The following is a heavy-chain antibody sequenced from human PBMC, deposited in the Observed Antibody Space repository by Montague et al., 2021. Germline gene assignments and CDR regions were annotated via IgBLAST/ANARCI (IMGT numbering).Heavy chain of an antibody. Sequence: SETLSLTCAVPGGSPGGSFNGHFWTWIRQPPGKGLEWIGEIIYSGNTNYTPSLKSRVTMSIDTSKNQFSLRLRSVTAADTAVYYCARGPYCSGGDCYKRRRNNWYFDLWGRGTLVTVSS. J-gene: IGHJ2*01. V-gene: IGHV4-34*01. D-gene: IGHD2-21*02. CDR3: ARGPYCSGGDCYKRRRNNWYFDL. CDR2: IIYSGNT. CDR1: GGSPGGSFNGHF.